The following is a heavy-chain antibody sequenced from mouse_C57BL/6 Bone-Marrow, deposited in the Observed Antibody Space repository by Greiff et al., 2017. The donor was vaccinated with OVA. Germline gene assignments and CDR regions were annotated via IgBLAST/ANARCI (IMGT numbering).Heavy chain of an antibody. J-gene: IGHJ2*01. CDR1: EYEFPSHD. CDR2: INSDGGST. Sequence: EVKLMESGGGLVQPGESLKLSCESNEYEFPSHDMSWVRKTPEQRLELVAAINSDGGSTYYPDTMERRFIISRDNTKKTLYLQMSSLRSEDTALYYCARHPSYYGSTYFDYWGQGTTLTVSS. CDR3: ARHPSYYGSTYFDY. D-gene: IGHD1-1*01. V-gene: IGHV5-2*01.